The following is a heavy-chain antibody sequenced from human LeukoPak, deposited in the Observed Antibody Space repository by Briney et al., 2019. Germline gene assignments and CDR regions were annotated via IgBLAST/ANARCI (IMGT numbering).Heavy chain of an antibody. V-gene: IGHV4-59*01. CDR2: IYFTGST. J-gene: IGHJ4*02. Sequence: PSETLSLTCTVSGGSISGYYWAWIRQPPGKGLEWIGYIYFTGSTNYNPSLKSRVTISVDTSKNQFSLKLNSVTPEDTAVYYCARDGKAHIAARRIDYWGQGTLVTVSS. CDR3: ARDGKAHIAARRIDY. D-gene: IGHD6-6*01. CDR1: GGSISGYY.